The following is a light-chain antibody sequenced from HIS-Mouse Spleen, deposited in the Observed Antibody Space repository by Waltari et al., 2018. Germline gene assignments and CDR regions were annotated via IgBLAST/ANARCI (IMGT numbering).Light chain of an antibody. CDR2: AVS. J-gene: IGLJ3*02. Sequence: QSALTQPASVSGSPGQSIPISCTGTSRDVGGYNYVSWYQQHPGKAPKLMVYAVSNRPSGVSNRFSGSKSGNTASLTISGLQAEDEADYYCSSYTSSSTWVFGGGTKLTVL. CDR1: SRDVGGYNY. CDR3: SSYTSSSTWV. V-gene: IGLV2-14*03.